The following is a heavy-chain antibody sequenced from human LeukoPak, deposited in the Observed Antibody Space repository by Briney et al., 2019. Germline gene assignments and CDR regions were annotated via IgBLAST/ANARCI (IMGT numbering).Heavy chain of an antibody. D-gene: IGHD1-26*01. Sequence: PGGSLRLSCAASGFTLRSYAMTWVRQAPGKGLEWVSVIYSGGSTYYADSVKGRFTISRDNAKNSLYLQMNSLRAKDTAVYYCAGGDSGSYYFDYWGQGTLVTVSS. CDR1: GFTLRSYA. CDR2: IYSGGST. J-gene: IGHJ4*02. V-gene: IGHV3-66*01. CDR3: AGGDSGSYYFDY.